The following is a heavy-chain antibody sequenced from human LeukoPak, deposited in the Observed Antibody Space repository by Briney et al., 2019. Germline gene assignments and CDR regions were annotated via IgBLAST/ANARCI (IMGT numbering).Heavy chain of an antibody. CDR3: ASQSYDTLTGYYIDY. J-gene: IGHJ4*02. Sequence: SETLSLTCTVSGDSISSYYWSWLRQPPGKGLEWIGYISSSGSTSYTPSLKSRVTVSVDTSKNQFSLKLSSVTAADTAVYYCASQSYDTLTGYYIDYWGQGTLVTVSS. V-gene: IGHV4-59*08. CDR1: GDSISSYY. D-gene: IGHD3-9*01. CDR2: ISSSGST.